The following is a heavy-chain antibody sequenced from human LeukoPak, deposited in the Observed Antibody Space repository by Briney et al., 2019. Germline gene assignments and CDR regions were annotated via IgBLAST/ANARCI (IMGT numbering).Heavy chain of an antibody. V-gene: IGHV3-21*01. J-gene: IGHJ5*02. CDR3: GRNGIHIYGSHWFDP. CDR1: GFTFSSYS. D-gene: IGHD5-18*01. Sequence: GGSLRLSCAASGFTFSSYSMNWVRQAPGKGLEWVSSISSSSSYIYYADSVKGRFTISRDNAKNSLYLQMNSLRAEDTAVYYCGRNGIHIYGSHWFDPWGEGTLVTVSS. CDR2: ISSSSSYI.